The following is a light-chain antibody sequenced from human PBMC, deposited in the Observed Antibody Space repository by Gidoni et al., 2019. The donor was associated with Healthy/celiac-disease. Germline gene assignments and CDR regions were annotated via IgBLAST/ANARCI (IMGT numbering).Light chain of an antibody. V-gene: IGLV2-23*02. CDR1: SSDVGSYNL. CDR3: CSYAGSSTFKV. J-gene: IGLJ2*01. Sequence: QSALTQPASVSGSPGQSITISCTGTSSDVGSYNLVSWYQQHPGKAPKLMIYEFSKRPSGVSNRFSGSKSGNTASLTIAGLQAEDEADYYCCSYAGSSTFKVFGGGTKLTVL. CDR2: EFS.